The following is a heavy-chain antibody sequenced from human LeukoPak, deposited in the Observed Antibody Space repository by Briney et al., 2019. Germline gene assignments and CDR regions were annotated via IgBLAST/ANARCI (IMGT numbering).Heavy chain of an antibody. Sequence: SSETLSLTCAVYGGSFSGYYWSWIRQPPGKGLEWIGEINHSGSTNYNPSLKSRVTISVDTSKNQFSLKLSSVTAADTAVYYCVRLAYANTSFFRLLDSWGRGTLVTVSS. CDR2: INHSGST. CDR1: GGSFSGYY. V-gene: IGHV4-34*01. CDR3: VRLAYANTSFFRLLDS. J-gene: IGHJ4*02. D-gene: IGHD2-2*01.